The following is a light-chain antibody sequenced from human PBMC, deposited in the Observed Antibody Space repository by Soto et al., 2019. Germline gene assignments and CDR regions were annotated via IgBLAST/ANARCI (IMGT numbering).Light chain of an antibody. Sequence: QAVVTQEPSLTVSPGGTVTLPCASSTGAVTSYYYPNWFQQKPGQAPRALIYSTSNKQSWTPARFSGSLLGGKAALTLSGVQPEDEAEYYCLLYYGGAYVFGTGTKLTVL. CDR1: TGAVTSYYY. V-gene: IGLV7-43*01. CDR2: STS. CDR3: LLYYGGAYV. J-gene: IGLJ1*01.